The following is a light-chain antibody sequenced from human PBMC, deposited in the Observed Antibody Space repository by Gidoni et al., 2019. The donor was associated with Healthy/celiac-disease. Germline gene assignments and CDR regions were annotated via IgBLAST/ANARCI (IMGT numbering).Light chain of an antibody. CDR2: GAS. CDR1: QSVISSA. J-gene: IGKJ1*01. Sequence: EVVLTRSPGTLSLSPGESATLSCRASQSVISSALAWYQQKPGQAPRLLIYGASSRATGIPDRFSGSGSGTDFTLTISRLEPDDFAVYYCQQYGSSRTFGQXTQVEIK. CDR3: QQYGSSRT. V-gene: IGKV3-20*01.